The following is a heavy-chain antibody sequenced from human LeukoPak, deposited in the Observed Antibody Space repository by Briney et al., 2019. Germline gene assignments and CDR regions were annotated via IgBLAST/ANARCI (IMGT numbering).Heavy chain of an antibody. CDR1: GFTFSSYA. CDR2: ISGSGGST. CDR3: AKDRSALIVVAGTTDY. D-gene: IGHD6-19*01. V-gene: IGHV3-23*01. J-gene: IGHJ4*02. Sequence: GGSLRLSCAASGFTFSSYAMNWVRQARGKGLEWVSAISGSGGSTFYADSVKGRFTISRDNSKNTLYLQMNSLRAEDTAVYYCAKDRSALIVVAGTTDYWGQGTLVTVSS.